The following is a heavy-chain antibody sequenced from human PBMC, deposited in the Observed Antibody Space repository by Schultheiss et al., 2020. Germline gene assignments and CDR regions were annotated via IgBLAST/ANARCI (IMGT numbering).Heavy chain of an antibody. CDR2: TYYRSKWYN. V-gene: IGHV6-1*01. J-gene: IGHJ5*02. Sequence: SQTLSLTCAISGDSVSSNSAAWNWIRQSPSRGLEWLGRTYYRSKWYNDYAVSVKSRITINPDTSKNQFSLQLNSVTPEDTAVYYCARGGRAYYYDSSGYAFDPWGQGTLVTVSS. CDR3: ARGGRAYYYDSSGYAFDP. D-gene: IGHD3-22*01. CDR1: GDSVSSNSAA.